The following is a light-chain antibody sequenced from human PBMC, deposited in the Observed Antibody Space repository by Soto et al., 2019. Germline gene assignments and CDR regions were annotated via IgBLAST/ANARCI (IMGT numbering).Light chain of an antibody. Sequence: QAVVTQPPSASGSPGQSVIISCTGTSSDVGDYDYVSWYQQYPGKAPKLMIYEVNKRPSGVPDRFSGSKSGNTASLTVSGLQAEDEADYYCSSYAGANNLGVVFGGGTKVTVL. J-gene: IGLJ2*01. CDR2: EVN. V-gene: IGLV2-8*01. CDR3: SSYAGANNLGVV. CDR1: SSDVGDYDY.